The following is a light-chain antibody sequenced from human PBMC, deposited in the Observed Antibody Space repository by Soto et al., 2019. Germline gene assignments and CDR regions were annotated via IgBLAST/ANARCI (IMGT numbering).Light chain of an antibody. V-gene: IGLV1-40*01. CDR3: QSYDSSLRGFYV. Sequence: QSALTQPPSVSGAPGHSVTISCTGSSSNIGAGFVVNWYQQVPGTAPKLLIYANKNRPSGVPDRFSGSRSGTSASLAITGLQAKDEADYYCQSYDSSLRGFYVFGTGTKVTVL. CDR2: ANK. CDR1: SSNIGAGFV. J-gene: IGLJ1*01.